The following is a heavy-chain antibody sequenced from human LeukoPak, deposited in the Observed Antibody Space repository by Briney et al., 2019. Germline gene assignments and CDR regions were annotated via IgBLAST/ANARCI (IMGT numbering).Heavy chain of an antibody. V-gene: IGHV1-69*04. D-gene: IGHD6-13*01. Sequence: SVKVSCKASVGTFSSYAISWVRQAPGQGLEWMGRIIPILGIANYAQKFQGRVTITADKSTSTAYMELSSLRSKDTAVYYCARVVSPAAGYYYYGMDVWGQGTTVTVSS. J-gene: IGHJ6*02. CDR3: ARVVSPAAGYYYYGMDV. CDR1: VGTFSSYA. CDR2: IIPILGIA.